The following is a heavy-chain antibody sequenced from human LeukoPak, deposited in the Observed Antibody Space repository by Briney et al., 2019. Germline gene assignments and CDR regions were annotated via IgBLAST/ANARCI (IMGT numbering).Heavy chain of an antibody. V-gene: IGHV1-18*01. Sequence: ASVKVSCKASGNTFTSYGISWVRQAPGQGLEWMGWISAYNGNTNYAQKLQGRVTMTRDTSISTAYMELSRLTSDDTAVYYCARDPPIGGADVFDIWGQGTMVTVSS. J-gene: IGHJ3*02. CDR2: ISAYNGNT. CDR1: GNTFTSYG. D-gene: IGHD3-10*01. CDR3: ARDPPIGGADVFDI.